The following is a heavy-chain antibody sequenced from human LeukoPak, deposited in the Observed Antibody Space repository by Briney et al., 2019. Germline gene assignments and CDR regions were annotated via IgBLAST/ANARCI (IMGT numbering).Heavy chain of an antibody. CDR1: GYTFTGYY. Sequence: ASVKVSCKASGYTFTGYYMHWVRQAPGQGLEWMGWINPNSGGTNYAQKFQGRVTMTRDTSISTAYMELRSLRSDDTAVYYCARRRGGSYYFDCWGQGTLVTVSS. CDR3: ARRRGGSYYFDC. V-gene: IGHV1-2*02. J-gene: IGHJ4*02. CDR2: INPNSGGT. D-gene: IGHD3-10*01.